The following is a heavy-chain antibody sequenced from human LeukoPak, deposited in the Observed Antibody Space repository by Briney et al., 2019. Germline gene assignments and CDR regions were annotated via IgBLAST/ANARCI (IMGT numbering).Heavy chain of an antibody. Sequence: GASVKVSCKASGYTFTGYYMHWVRQAPGQGLEWMGGIIPIFGTANYAQKFQGRVTITADESTSTAYMELSSLRSEDTAVYYCARSKNRETYYYGSVTLSPSYNWFDPWGQGTLVTVSS. D-gene: IGHD3-10*01. V-gene: IGHV1-69*13. CDR1: GYTFTGYY. J-gene: IGHJ5*02. CDR2: IIPIFGTA. CDR3: ARSKNRETYYYGSVTLSPSYNWFDP.